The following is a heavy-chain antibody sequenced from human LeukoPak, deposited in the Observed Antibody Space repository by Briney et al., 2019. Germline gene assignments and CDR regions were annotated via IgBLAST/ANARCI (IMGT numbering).Heavy chain of an antibody. CDR1: GFTFSNAW. J-gene: IGHJ4*02. V-gene: IGHV3-15*01. CDR2: IKSKTDGGTT. CDR3: TTDRVKMTTVTTR. D-gene: IGHD4-17*01. Sequence: GGSLRLSCAASGFTFSNAWMSWVRQAPGKGLEWVGRIKSKTDGGTTDYAAPVKGRSTISRDDSKNTLYLQMNSLKTEDTAVYYCTTDRVKMTTVTTRWGQGTLVTVSS.